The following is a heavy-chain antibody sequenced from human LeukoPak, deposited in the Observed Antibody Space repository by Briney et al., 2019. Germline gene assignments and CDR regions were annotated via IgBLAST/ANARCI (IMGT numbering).Heavy chain of an antibody. V-gene: IGHV3-48*03. J-gene: IGHJ4*02. D-gene: IGHD2-2*01. CDR3: ARADCSSTSCYELDY. CDR2: ISSSDSTI. CDR1: GFTFSSYE. Sequence: GGSLRLSCAASGFTFSSYEMNWVRQAPGKGLEWVSYISSSDSTIYYTDSVNGRFTISRDNARNSLYLQMNSLRADDTAVYYCARADCSSTSCYELDYWGQGTLVTVSS.